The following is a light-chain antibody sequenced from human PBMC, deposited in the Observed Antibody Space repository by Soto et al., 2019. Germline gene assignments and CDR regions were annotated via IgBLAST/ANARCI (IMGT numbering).Light chain of an antibody. CDR1: SSDIGGYNY. CDR2: GVS. V-gene: IGLV2-11*01. Sequence: QSALTQPRSVSGSPGQSITISCTGTSSDIGGYNYVSWYQQHPGEAPKLMIYGVSERPSGVPDRFSGSKSGNAASLTISGLQAEDEADYYSCSDAGGFFHVAFGGGTKVTVL. J-gene: IGLJ2*01. CDR3: CSDAGGFFHVA.